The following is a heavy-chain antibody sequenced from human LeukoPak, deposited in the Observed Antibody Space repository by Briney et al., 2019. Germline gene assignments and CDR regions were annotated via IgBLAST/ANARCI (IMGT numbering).Heavy chain of an antibody. CDR2: INPNSGGT. V-gene: IGHV1-2*02. CDR3: ARAALGFGELSGWFDP. Sequence: ASVKVSCKASGYTFTGYYMHWVRQAPGQGLEWMGWINPNSGGTNCAQKFQGRVTMTRDTSISTAYMELSRLRSDDTAVYYCARAALGFGELSGWFDPWGQGTLVTVSS. CDR1: GYTFTGYY. J-gene: IGHJ5*02. D-gene: IGHD3-10*01.